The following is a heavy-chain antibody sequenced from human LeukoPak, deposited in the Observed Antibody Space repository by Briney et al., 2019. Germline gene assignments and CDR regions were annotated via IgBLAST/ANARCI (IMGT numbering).Heavy chain of an antibody. CDR2: ISSSSSYI. J-gene: IGHJ4*02. Sequence: GGSLRLSCAASGFTFSSYIMNWVRQAPGKGLEWVSSISSSSSYIYYADSVKGRFTISRDNAKNSLYLQMNSLRAEDTAVYYCATLGYCSSTSCPEFDYWGQGTLVTVSS. CDR1: GFTFSSYI. V-gene: IGHV3-21*01. D-gene: IGHD2-2*01. CDR3: ATLGYCSSTSCPEFDY.